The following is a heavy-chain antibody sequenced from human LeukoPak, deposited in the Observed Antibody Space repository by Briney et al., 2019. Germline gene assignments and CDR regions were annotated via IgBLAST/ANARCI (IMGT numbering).Heavy chain of an antibody. CDR3: ARADYADFTFDY. CDR2: ISSSSSYI. Sequence: GGSLRLSCAASGFTFSSYSMNWVRQAPGKGLEWVSSISSSSSYIYYADSVKGRFTISRDNAKNSLYLQMNSLRAEDTAVYYCARADYADFTFDYWGQGTLVTLSS. J-gene: IGHJ4*02. D-gene: IGHD4-17*01. CDR1: GFTFSSYS. V-gene: IGHV3-21*01.